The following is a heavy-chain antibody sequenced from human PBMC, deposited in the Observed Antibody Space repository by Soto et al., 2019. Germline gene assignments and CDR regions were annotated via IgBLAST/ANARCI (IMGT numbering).Heavy chain of an antibody. J-gene: IGHJ6*03. CDR2: INHSGST. CDR1: GGSFSGYY. CDR3: ARRQKYYYYYYYMDV. Sequence: PSETLSLTCAVYGGSFSGYYWSWIRQPPGKGLEWIGEINHSGSTNYNPSLKSRVTISVDTSKNQFSLKLSSVTAADTAVYYCARRQKYYYYYYYMDVWGKGTTVTVSS. V-gene: IGHV4-34*01.